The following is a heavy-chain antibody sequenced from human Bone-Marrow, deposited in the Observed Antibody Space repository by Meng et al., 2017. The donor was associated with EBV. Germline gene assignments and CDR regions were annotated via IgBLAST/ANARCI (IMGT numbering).Heavy chain of an antibody. D-gene: IGHD2-21*02. CDR3: ARGRGGDFLGYFHH. Sequence: QVQLQDSGQGLVKPSEPLSSTCTVSGGSVSSGSYYWSWIRPPPGKGLEWIGYIYHSGITYYNPSLKSRVTISVDRSKNLFSLKLSSVTAADTAVYYCARGRGGDFLGYFHHWGQGTLVTVSS. CDR1: GGSVSSGSYY. V-gene: IGHV4-61*01. J-gene: IGHJ1*01. CDR2: IYHSGIT.